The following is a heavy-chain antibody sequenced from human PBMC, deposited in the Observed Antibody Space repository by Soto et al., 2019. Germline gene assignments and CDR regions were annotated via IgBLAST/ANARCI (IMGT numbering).Heavy chain of an antibody. CDR1: GYTFTSYG. J-gene: IGHJ4*02. Sequence: ASVKVSCKASGYTFTSYGISWVRQAPGQGLEWMGWIRAYNGKTNYAQKLQGRVTMTTDTSTSTAYMELRRLRSVDTAVYYCARDEKYVAVDFDYWGQGTLVTVSS. CDR2: IRAYNGKT. D-gene: IGHD2-15*01. CDR3: ARDEKYVAVDFDY. V-gene: IGHV1-18*01.